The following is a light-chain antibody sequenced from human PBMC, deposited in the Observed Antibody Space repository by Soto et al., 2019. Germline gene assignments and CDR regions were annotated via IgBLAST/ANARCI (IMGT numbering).Light chain of an antibody. CDR1: SSDVGSYNL. V-gene: IGLV2-23*01. CDR3: CSYAASSAL. J-gene: IGLJ1*01. CDR2: DGS. Sequence: QSALPQPASVSGSPGQSITISCTGTSSDVGSYNLVSWYQQHPGKAPKLLIYDGSKRPSGVSDRFSGSKSGNTASLTISGLQAEDEADYYCCSYAASSALFGTGTKLTVL.